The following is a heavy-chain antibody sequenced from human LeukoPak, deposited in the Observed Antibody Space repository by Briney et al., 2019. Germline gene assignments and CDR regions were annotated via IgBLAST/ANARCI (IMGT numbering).Heavy chain of an antibody. CDR1: VGSISRHF. J-gene: IGHJ4*02. Sequence: SETLSLTCTVSVGSISRHFGICIRQPPGKALEWIGYIYYSGSTNYNPSLKSRVTISVDTSKNQVSLKLSSVTAADQAVYYCARYAGWYGYYLDYWGQGTLGTVSS. V-gene: IGHV4-59*11. CDR2: IYYSGST. CDR3: ARYAGWYGYYLDY. D-gene: IGHD6-19*01.